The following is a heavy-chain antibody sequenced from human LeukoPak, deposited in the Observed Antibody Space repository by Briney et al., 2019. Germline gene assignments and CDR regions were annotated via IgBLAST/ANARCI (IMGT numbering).Heavy chain of an antibody. V-gene: IGHV2-5*01. CDR1: GFSLSTSGVG. J-gene: IGHJ6*03. CDR3: AHMGGYSFSYYYYYYMDV. Sequence: SGPTLVKPTQTLTLTCTFSGFSLSTSGVGVGWIRQPPGKALEWLALIYWNDDKRYSPSLKSRLTITKDTSKNQVVLTMTNMDPVDTATYYCAHMGGYSFSYYYYYYMDVWGKGTTVTISS. CDR2: IYWNDDK. D-gene: IGHD5-18*01.